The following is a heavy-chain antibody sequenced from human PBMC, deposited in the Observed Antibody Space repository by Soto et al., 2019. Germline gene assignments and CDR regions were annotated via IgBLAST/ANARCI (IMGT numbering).Heavy chain of an antibody. CDR3: ARGYSGYDWSNYYYGMDV. Sequence: QVQLVESGGGVVQPGRSLRLSCAASGFTFSSYGMHWVRQAPGKGLEWVAVIWYDGSNKYYADSVKGRFTISRDNSKNTQXLQMNSLRAEDTAVYYCARGYSGYDWSNYYYGMDVWGQGTTVTVSS. V-gene: IGHV3-33*01. J-gene: IGHJ6*02. CDR2: IWYDGSNK. D-gene: IGHD5-12*01. CDR1: GFTFSSYG.